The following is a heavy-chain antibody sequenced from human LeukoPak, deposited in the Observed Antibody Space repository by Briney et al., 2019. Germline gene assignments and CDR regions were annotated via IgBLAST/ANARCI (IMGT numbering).Heavy chain of an antibody. J-gene: IGHJ3*02. Sequence: GGSLRLSCAASGFTFSIYAMHWVRQAPGKGLEWVAVISYDGSNKYYADSVKGRFTISRDNSKNTLYLQMNSLRAEDTAVYYCAREYSSGLAAFDIWGQGTMVTVSS. CDR2: ISYDGSNK. CDR1: GFTFSIYA. V-gene: IGHV3-30-3*01. D-gene: IGHD6-19*01. CDR3: AREYSSGLAAFDI.